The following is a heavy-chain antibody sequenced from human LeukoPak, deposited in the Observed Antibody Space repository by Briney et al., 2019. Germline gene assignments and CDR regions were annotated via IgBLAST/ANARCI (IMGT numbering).Heavy chain of an antibody. CDR2: IIPIFGTA. J-gene: IGHJ4*02. CDR3: ARDVYCSSTSCYEAADYGSFDY. V-gene: IGHV1-69*13. CDR1: GGTFSSYG. D-gene: IGHD2-2*01. Sequence: ASVKVSCKASGGTFSSYGIGWVRQAPGQGLEWMGGIIPIFGTANYAQKFQGRVTITADESTSTVYMELSSLRSEDTAAYYCARDVYCSSTSCYEAADYGSFDYWGQGTLVTVSS.